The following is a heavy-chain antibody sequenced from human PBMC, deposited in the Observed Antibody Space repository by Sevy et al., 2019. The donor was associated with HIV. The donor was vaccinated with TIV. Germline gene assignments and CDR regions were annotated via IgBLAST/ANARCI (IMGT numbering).Heavy chain of an antibody. CDR2: ILTYNGNT. CDR3: AREGGSGWPH. J-gene: IGHJ4*02. V-gene: IGHV1-18*01. CDR1: GYSFTGYY. D-gene: IGHD6-19*01. Sequence: ASVKVSCKASGYSFTGYYMNWVRQAPGQGLEWMGWILTYNGNTNYAQNLQGRVTMTTDTSTNTAYMELRNLRSDDTAVYYCAREGGSGWPHWGQGTLVTVSS.